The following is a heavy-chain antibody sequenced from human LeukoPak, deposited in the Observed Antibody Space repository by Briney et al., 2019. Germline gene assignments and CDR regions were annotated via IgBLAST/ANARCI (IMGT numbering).Heavy chain of an antibody. CDR1: GYSISSGYY. CDR3: ARHGWPAFTYYYDSSGYLSDY. J-gene: IGHJ4*02. Sequence: SETLSLTCTVSGYSISSGYYWGWIRPPPGKGLEWIGSIYHSGRTFYDHSLKGRVTISVDTSKNQFSLKLNTVTAADTAVYYCARHGWPAFTYYYDSSGYLSDYWGQGTLVTVSS. V-gene: IGHV4-38-2*02. CDR2: IYHSGRT. D-gene: IGHD3-22*01.